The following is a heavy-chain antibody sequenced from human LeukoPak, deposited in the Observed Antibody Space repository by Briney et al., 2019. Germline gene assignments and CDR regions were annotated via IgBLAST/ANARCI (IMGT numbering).Heavy chain of an antibody. CDR3: ARGVTSGGP. V-gene: IGHV3-48*03. CDR2: ISSSGSTI. J-gene: IGHJ3*01. Sequence: GGSLRLSCAASGFTFSSYEMNWVRQAPGKGLEWISYISSSGSTIYYADSVKGRFTISKDNAKNSLYLQMSSLRAEDTAIYYCARGVTSGGPWGQGQWSPSLQ. D-gene: IGHD4-17*01. CDR1: GFTFSSYE.